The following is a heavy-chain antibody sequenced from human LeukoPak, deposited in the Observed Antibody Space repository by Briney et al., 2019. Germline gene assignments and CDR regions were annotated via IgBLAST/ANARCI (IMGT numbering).Heavy chain of an antibody. V-gene: IGHV1-18*01. CDR3: ARLSSPSDGPNYYDSSGYFDY. Sequence: ASVKVSCKASGYTFTSYGISWVRQAPGQGLEWMGWISAYNGNTNYAQKLQGRVTMTTDTSTSTAYMELRSLRSDDTAVYYCARLSSPSDGPNYYDSSGYFDYWGQGTLVTVSS. J-gene: IGHJ4*02. CDR2: ISAYNGNT. D-gene: IGHD3-22*01. CDR1: GYTFTSYG.